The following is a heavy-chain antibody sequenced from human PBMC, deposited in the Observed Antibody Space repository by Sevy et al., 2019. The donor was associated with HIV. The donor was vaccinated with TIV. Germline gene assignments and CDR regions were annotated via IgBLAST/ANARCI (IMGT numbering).Heavy chain of an antibody. CDR1: GGSISRGGYS. V-gene: IGHV4-30-2*01. Sequence: SETLSLTCAVSGGSISRGGYSWSWIRQPPGKGLEWIGYIYHSGSTYYNPSLKSRVTISVDRSKNQFSLKLSSVTAADTAVYYCARVARGDYYGSASYNWFDPWGQGTLVTVSS. CDR3: ARVARGDYYGSASYNWFDP. D-gene: IGHD3-10*01. J-gene: IGHJ5*02. CDR2: IYHSGST.